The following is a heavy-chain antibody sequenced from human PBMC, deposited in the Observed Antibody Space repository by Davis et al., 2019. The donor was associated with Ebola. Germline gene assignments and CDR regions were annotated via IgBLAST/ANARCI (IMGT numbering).Heavy chain of an antibody. CDR2: IYYNGDT. V-gene: IGHV4-59*08. CDR3: ARQTLSYLVHFDY. J-gene: IGHJ4*02. Sequence: SETLSLTCTVSSGSISSYYWSWIRQPPGKGLEWIGYIYYNGDTKYNPSLKSRVTISVDTSKKQFSLNLSSVTAADTAVYYCARQTLSYLVHFDYWGQGTLVTVSS. CDR1: SGSISSYY. D-gene: IGHD1-26*01.